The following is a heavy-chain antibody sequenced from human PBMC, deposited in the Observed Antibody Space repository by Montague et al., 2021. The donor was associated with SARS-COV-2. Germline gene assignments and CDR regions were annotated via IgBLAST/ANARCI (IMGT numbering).Heavy chain of an antibody. D-gene: IGHD6-13*01. J-gene: IGHJ4*02. CDR1: GGSISDSNYL. CDR2: IHYSGT. V-gene: IGHV4-39*07. CDR3: ARSLISASGTGSNFGS. Sequence: SETLSLTCTVSGGSISDSNYLWGWIRQPPGKGLEWIGDIHYSGTYYNPSLRSRVTMSRDLSENQFSLRLRSVTAADTAPYYCARSLISASGTGSNFGSWGQGTLVAVSS.